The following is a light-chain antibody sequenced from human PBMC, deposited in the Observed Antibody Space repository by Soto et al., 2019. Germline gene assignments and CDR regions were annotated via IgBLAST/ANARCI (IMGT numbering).Light chain of an antibody. Sequence: DIVMTQSPDSLAVSLGERATINCRSSQSVFFSANSKNHLAWYQQKPGQAPRLLIYDASKRATDIPPRFSGGGSGTEFTLTISSLQSEDFAVYYCQQYNNWPPITFGQGTRLEI. J-gene: IGKJ5*01. CDR1: QSVFFSANSKNH. CDR3: QQYNNWPPIT. V-gene: IGKV4-1*01. CDR2: DAS.